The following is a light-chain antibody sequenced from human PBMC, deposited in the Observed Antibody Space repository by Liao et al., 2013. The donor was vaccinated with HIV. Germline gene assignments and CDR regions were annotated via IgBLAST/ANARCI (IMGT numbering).Light chain of an antibody. CDR3: QSADSSGTYHWV. J-gene: IGLJ3*02. CDR1: NIGSKS. V-gene: IGLV3-25*03. Sequence: SYELTQPPSVSVAPGKTARITCGGNNIGSKSVHWYQQKPGQSPVLVIYQDSKRPSGIPERFSGSSSGTTVTLTISGVQAEDEADYYCQSADSSGTYHWVFGGGTKLTVL. CDR2: QDS.